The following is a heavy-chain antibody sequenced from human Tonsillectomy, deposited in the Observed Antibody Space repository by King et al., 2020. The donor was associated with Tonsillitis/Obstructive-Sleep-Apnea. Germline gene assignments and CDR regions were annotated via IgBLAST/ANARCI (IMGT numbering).Heavy chain of an antibody. CDR1: GGSISSYY. V-gene: IGHV4-59*08. CDR3: ARHSPAPVDKGWFDP. D-gene: IGHD3-9*01. CDR2: IYYSGST. Sequence: QLQESGPGLVKPSETLSLTCTVSGGSISSYYWSWIRQPPGKGLEWIGYIYYSGSTNYNPSLKSRVTISVDTSKNQFSLKLSSVTAADTAVYYCARHSPAPVDKGWFDPWGQGTLVTVSS. J-gene: IGHJ5*02.